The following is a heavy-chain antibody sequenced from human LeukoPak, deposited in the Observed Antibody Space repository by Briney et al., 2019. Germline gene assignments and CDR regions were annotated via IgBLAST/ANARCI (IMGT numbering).Heavy chain of an antibody. V-gene: IGHV4-59*11. J-gene: IGHJ5*02. D-gene: IGHD3-10*01. CDR3: ARDRAPVTMIRGAPGGFDP. Sequence: SGTLSLTCTVSGGSISSHFWSWIRQPPGKGLEWIGYMFYSGSTNYNPSLKSRVTISVDASKNQFSLKLTSVSAADTAVYYCARDRAPVTMIRGAPGGFDPWGQGTPVTVSS. CDR2: MFYSGST. CDR1: GGSISSHF.